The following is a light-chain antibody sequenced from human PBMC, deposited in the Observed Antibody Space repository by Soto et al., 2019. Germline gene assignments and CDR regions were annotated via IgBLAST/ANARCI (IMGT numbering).Light chain of an antibody. J-gene: IGKJ5*01. V-gene: IGKV3-15*01. CDR1: QSVSSD. CDR2: SAS. CDR3: QQYNSWPPIT. Sequence: EIVMTQSPATLSVSPGEIATLSFSASQSVSSDLAWYHQKPGQAPRLLIYSASTRATGIPARFSGSGSGTEFTLTINSLQSEDFVVYYCQQYNSWPPITFGQGTRLEIK.